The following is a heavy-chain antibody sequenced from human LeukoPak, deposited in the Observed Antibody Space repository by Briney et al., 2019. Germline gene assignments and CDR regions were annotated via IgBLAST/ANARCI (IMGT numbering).Heavy chain of an antibody. J-gene: IGHJ4*02. V-gene: IGHV1-2*07. D-gene: IGHD4-17*01. CDR3: ARDDVTTGGAIDY. CDR2: INPNSGNT. CDR1: GYTFTGYY. Sequence: ASVQVSCKASGYTFTGYYMHGVRQAPSQGLEWMGWINPNSGNTNYAHKFQDRVTITRHTSLRTAYMYLSGLRENDRPGYSCARDDVTTGGAIDYWGQGTLVNVSS.